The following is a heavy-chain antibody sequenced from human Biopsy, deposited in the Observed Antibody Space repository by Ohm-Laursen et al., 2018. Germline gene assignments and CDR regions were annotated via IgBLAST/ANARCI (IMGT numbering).Heavy chain of an antibody. CDR1: GATFSNYA. CDR2: INPMFGTA. Sequence: SSVKASCKASGATFSNYAINWLRQAPGQGLGWMGGINPMFGTAKYAQRFQGRVTITADKSTSTADMELSSLRSDDTAVYYCARSFGVVINFEHNWFDPWGQGTLVTVSS. CDR3: ARSFGVVINFEHNWFDP. D-gene: IGHD3-3*01. V-gene: IGHV1-69*06. J-gene: IGHJ5*02.